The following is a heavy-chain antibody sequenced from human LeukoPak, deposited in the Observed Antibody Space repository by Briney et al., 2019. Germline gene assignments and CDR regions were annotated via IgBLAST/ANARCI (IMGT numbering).Heavy chain of an antibody. Sequence: ASVKVSCKASGYTFTNYCMHWVRQAPGQGLEWMGIINPSGGSTSYAQKFQGRVTMTRDTSTSTVYMELSSLRSEDTAVYYCQLSGYYYDSSGVSYMDVWGKGTTVTVSS. V-gene: IGHV1-46*01. CDR1: GYTFTNYC. CDR3: QLSGYYYDSSGVSYMDV. CDR2: INPSGGST. J-gene: IGHJ6*03. D-gene: IGHD3-22*01.